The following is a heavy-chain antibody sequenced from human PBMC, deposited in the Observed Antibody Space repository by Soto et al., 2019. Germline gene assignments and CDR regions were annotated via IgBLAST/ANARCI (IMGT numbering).Heavy chain of an antibody. CDR2: IIPVFGTA. CDR3: ARPALEYYYDNNGYSSDY. V-gene: IGHV1-69*12. Sequence: QVQLVQSGAEVKKPGSSVKVSCKASGGTFSTYVISWVRQAPGQGLEWMGGIIPVFGTAYYAQKFQGRVTITADESTSTAYMELRSLRSEDTAVYYCARPALEYYYDNNGYSSDYWGQGTLVTVSS. D-gene: IGHD3-22*01. CDR1: GGTFSTYV. J-gene: IGHJ4*02.